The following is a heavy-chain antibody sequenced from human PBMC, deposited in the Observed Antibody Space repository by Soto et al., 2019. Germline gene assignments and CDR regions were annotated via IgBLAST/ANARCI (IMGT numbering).Heavy chain of an antibody. J-gene: IGHJ4*02. CDR1: GVTFSSYA. CDR3: AKDPFSSGCHEFDY. V-gene: IGHV3-23*01. Sequence: PGGSLRRSCAASGVTFSSYAMSWVRQAPGKGLEWVSAISGSGGSTYYADSVKGRFTISRDNSKNTLYLQMNSLRAEDTAVYYCAKDPFSSGCHEFDYWGQGTLVTVSS. D-gene: IGHD6-19*01. CDR2: ISGSGGST.